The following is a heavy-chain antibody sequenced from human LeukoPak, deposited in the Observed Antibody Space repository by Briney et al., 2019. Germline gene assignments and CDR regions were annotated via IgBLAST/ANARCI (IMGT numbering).Heavy chain of an antibody. CDR2: IYYSGSA. Sequence: PSETLSLTCTVSGDSISSSSYYWGWIRQPPGKRLEWIGTIYYSGSAYYYPSLKSRVTISVDTSKNQLSLKLSSVTAADTAVYYCARDKSRTYGSADAFDIWGQGTMVTVSS. CDR3: ARDKSRTYGSADAFDI. D-gene: IGHD3-10*01. V-gene: IGHV4-39*02. CDR1: GDSISSSSYY. J-gene: IGHJ3*02.